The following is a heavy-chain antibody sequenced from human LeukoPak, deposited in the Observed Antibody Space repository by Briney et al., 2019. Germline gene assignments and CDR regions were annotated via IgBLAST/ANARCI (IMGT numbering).Heavy chain of an antibody. D-gene: IGHD3-9*01. CDR1: GGSISSSSYY. CDR3: ARDLVILTGYPLDY. CDR2: IYHSGST. V-gene: IGHV4-39*07. J-gene: IGHJ4*02. Sequence: SETLSLTCTVSGGSISSSSYYWGWIRQPPGKGLEWIGSIYHSGSTYYNPSLKSRVTISVDTSKNQFSLKLSSVTAADTAVYYCARDLVILTGYPLDYWGQGTLVTVSS.